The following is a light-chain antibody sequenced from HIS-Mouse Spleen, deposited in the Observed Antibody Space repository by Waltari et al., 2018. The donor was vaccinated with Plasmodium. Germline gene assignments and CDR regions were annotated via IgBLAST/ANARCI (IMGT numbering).Light chain of an antibody. J-gene: IGKJ2*01. Sequence: EIVMTQSPATLSVSPGERATLSCRASQSVSSNLDWYQQKPGQAPRLLIYGASTRATGIPARCSGSGSGTEFTLTISSLQSEDFAVYYCQQYNNWPPYTFCQGTKLEIK. V-gene: IGKV3-15*01. CDR3: QQYNNWPPYT. CDR1: QSVSSN. CDR2: GAS.